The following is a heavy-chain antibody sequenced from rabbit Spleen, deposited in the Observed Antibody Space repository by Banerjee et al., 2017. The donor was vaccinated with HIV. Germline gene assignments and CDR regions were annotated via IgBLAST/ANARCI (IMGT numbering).Heavy chain of an antibody. D-gene: IGHD1-1*01. J-gene: IGHJ4*01. CDR3: ARDLVGVIGWNFYL. CDR2: INAVTGKA. Sequence: QEQLVESGGGLVKPEGSLKLSCTASGFSFSDRDVMCWVRQTPGKGLEWIACINAVTGKAVYASWAKGRFTFSKTSSTTVTLQMTSLTAADRAAYFCARDLVGVIGWNFYLWGPGTLVTVS. CDR1: GFSFSDRDV. V-gene: IGHV1S45*01.